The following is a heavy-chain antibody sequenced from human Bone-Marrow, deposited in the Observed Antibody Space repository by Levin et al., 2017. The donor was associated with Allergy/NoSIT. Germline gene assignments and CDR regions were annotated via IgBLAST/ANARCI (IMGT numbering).Heavy chain of an antibody. CDR1: GASVSGADYY. Sequence: SCTVSGASVSGADYYWSWIRQPPGKGLEWVGYIYHNGITFYSPSLKSRLTISLDTSKNHFSLNLNSVTDADAAVYYCARSPDCTTTSCFSLFDYWGQGALVTVSS. J-gene: IGHJ4*02. CDR3: ARSPDCTTTSCFSLFDY. CDR2: IYHNGIT. V-gene: IGHV4-30-4*01. D-gene: IGHD2-2*01.